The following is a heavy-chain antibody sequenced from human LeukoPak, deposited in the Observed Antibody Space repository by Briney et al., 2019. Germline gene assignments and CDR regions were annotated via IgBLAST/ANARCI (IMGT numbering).Heavy chain of an antibody. CDR3: ARDGNWNDRDVYYYYGMDV. Sequence: SETLSLTCTVSGGSLNNYYWSWIRQPPGKGLEWIGYIYYSGSTNYNPSLKSRVTISVHTSKNQFSLKLSSVTAADTAVYYCARDGNWNDRDVYYYYGMDVWGKGITVTVSS. CDR2: IYYSGST. CDR1: GGSLNNYY. D-gene: IGHD1-1*01. J-gene: IGHJ6*04. V-gene: IGHV4-59*01.